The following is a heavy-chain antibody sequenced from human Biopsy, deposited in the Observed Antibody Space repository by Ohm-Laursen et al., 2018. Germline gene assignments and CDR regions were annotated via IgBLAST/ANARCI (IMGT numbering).Heavy chain of an antibody. CDR3: ARDRGYYSDRTVPGYFDL. J-gene: IGHJ2*01. CDR1: GGPLNSYY. Sequence: TLSLTCPVSGGPLNSYYWSWIRQPPGKGLEWIGYIYYSGIAANYNPSLKGRVTISVDTSKHQFSLRLTSADTAIYYCARDRGYYSDRTVPGYFDLWGRGTLVTASS. D-gene: IGHD3-22*01. V-gene: IGHV4-59*01. CDR2: IYYSGIAA.